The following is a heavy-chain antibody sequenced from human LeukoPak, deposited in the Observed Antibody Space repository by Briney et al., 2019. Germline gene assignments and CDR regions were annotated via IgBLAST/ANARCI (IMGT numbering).Heavy chain of an antibody. D-gene: IGHD4-17*01. Sequence: GRSLRLSCAASGFTFSSYGMHWVRQAPSKGLEWVAVISYDGSNKYYADSVKGRFTISRDNAKNTLYLQMNSLRAEDTAVYYCARDYGDYFGYYYGMDVWGQGTTVTVSS. J-gene: IGHJ6*02. CDR1: GFTFSSYG. CDR2: ISYDGSNK. V-gene: IGHV3-30*03. CDR3: ARDYGDYFGYYYGMDV.